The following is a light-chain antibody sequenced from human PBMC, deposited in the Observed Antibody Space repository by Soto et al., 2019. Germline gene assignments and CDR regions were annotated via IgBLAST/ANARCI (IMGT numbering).Light chain of an antibody. Sequence: EIVMTQSPATLSVSQGERATLSCRASQSISSELAWYQQIPGQAPRLLIYGASTRATGIPARFSGSGSGSEFTLTISSLQSEDFAVYYCQQYNDWPRTFGQGTKVEIK. CDR3: QQYNDWPRT. CDR1: QSISSE. J-gene: IGKJ1*01. V-gene: IGKV3-15*01. CDR2: GAS.